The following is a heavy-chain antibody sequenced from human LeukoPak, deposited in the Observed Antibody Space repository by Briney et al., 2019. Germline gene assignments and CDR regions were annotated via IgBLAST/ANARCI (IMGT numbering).Heavy chain of an antibody. CDR3: ARDEGGGAFDI. V-gene: IGHV1-18*01. CDR1: GYTFTSYG. CDR2: ISAYNGNT. Sequence: GASVKASCKASGYTFTSYGISWVRQAAGQGRDGMGWISAYNGNTNYAQKLQGRVTMTTETSTSTAYMELRSLRSDDTAVYYCARDEGGGAFDIWGEGTMVTVSS. D-gene: IGHD2-15*01. J-gene: IGHJ3*02.